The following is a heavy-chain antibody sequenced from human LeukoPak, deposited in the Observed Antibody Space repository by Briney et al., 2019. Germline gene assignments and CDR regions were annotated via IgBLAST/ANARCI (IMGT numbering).Heavy chain of an antibody. J-gene: IGHJ4*02. CDR1: GGSISSSNYY. D-gene: IGHD3-22*01. Sequence: SSETLSLTCTVSGGSISSSNYYWGWIRQPPGKGLEWIGRIYTSGSTNYNPSLKSRVTMSVDTSKNQFSLKLSSVTAADTAVYYCARAYYYDSSGFDYWGQGTLVTVSS. CDR3: ARAYYYDSSGFDY. V-gene: IGHV4-61*05. CDR2: IYTSGST.